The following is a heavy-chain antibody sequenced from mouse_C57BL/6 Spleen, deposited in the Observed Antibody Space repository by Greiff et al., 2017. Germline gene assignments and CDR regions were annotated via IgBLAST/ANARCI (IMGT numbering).Heavy chain of an antibody. D-gene: IGHD1-1*02. V-gene: IGHV1-22*01. CDR3: ARSTYGAWFAY. Sequence: EVKLMESGPELVKPGASVKMSCKASGYTFTDYNMHWVKQSHGKSLEWIGYINPNNGGTSYNQKFKGKATLTVNKSSSTAYMELRSLTSEDSAVYYCARSTYGAWFAYWGQGTLVTVSA. CDR2: INPNNGGT. CDR1: GYTFTDYN. J-gene: IGHJ3*01.